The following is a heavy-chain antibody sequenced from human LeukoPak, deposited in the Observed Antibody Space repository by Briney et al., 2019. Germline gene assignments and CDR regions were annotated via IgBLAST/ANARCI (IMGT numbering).Heavy chain of an antibody. CDR2: ISSSSSTI. V-gene: IGHV3-48*01. D-gene: IGHD3-22*01. J-gene: IGHJ6*03. Sequence: GGSLRLSCAASGFTFSRYNMNWVRQAPGKGLEWVSYISSSSSTIYYADSVKGRFTISRDNAKNSLYLQMNSLRAEDTAVYYCARAMDYYDSSGYLPPYYYYYYMDVWGKGTTVTVSS. CDR3: ARAMDYYDSSGYLPPYYYYYYMDV. CDR1: GFTFSRYN.